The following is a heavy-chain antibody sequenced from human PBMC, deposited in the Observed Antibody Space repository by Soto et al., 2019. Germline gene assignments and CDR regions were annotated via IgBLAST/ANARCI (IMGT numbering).Heavy chain of an antibody. CDR1: GYSFTSYW. CDR3: ARLEGNPQVSPYSYYYYGMDV. V-gene: IGHV5-51*01. CDR2: IYPGDSDT. Sequence: GESLKISCKGSGYSFTSYWIGWVRQMPGKGLEWMGIIYPGDSDTRYSPSFQGQVTISADKSISTAYLQWSSLKASDTAMYYCARLEGNPQVSPYSYYYYGMDVGGQGTTVTVSS. D-gene: IGHD1-1*01. J-gene: IGHJ6*02.